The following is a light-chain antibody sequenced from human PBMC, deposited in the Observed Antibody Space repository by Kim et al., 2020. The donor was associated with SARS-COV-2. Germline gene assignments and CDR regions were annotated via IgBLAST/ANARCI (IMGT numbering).Light chain of an antibody. V-gene: IGLV3-19*01. J-gene: IGLJ3*02. Sequence: SSELTQDPAVSVSLGQTVSITCRGATLRKFFATWYQQRPGQAPVLVLYGQNNRPSGVPDRFSGSNSGNTASLNITGVQGEAEAVYYCNSLDNSGYHLVFG. CDR1: TLRKFF. CDR3: NSLDNSGYHLV. CDR2: GQN.